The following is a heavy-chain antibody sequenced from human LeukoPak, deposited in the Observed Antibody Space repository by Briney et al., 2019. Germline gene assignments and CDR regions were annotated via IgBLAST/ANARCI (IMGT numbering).Heavy chain of an antibody. CDR1: GFTFSTYA. V-gene: IGHV3-23*01. Sequence: GGTLRLSCAASGFTFSTYAMNWVRQAPGKGLEWVSTFSGSVDTTYYADSVKGRFTISRDNSKNTLYLQMDTLTAEDTAVYYCAKDQGASSYSFDYWGRGTPVTVSS. D-gene: IGHD1-26*01. J-gene: IGHJ4*02. CDR2: FSGSVDTT. CDR3: AKDQGASSYSFDY.